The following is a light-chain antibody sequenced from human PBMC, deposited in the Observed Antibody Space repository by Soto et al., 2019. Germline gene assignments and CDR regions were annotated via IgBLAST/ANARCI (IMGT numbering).Light chain of an antibody. CDR3: QKYNSAPRT. CDR2: AAS. V-gene: IGKV1-27*01. Sequence: DIPMNQSPSSLSASVGDRVTITCRASQGNSNYLAWYQQKPGKVPKLLIYAASTLQSGVPSRFSGSGSGRECTLTISSLQPEDVATYYCQKYNSAPRTFGGGTKVEIK. CDR1: QGNSNY. J-gene: IGKJ4*01.